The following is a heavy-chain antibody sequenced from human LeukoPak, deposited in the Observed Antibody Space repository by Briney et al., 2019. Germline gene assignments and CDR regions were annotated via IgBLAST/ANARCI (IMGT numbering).Heavy chain of an antibody. Sequence: GESLKISCKGSGYSFTSYWIGWVRLMPGKGLEWMGIIYPGDSDIRYSPSFQGQVTISADKSISTAYLQWSSLKASDTAMYYCATPGTPGDIVATPEAFDIWGQGTMVTVSS. D-gene: IGHD5-12*01. CDR2: IYPGDSDI. J-gene: IGHJ3*02. V-gene: IGHV5-51*01. CDR1: GYSFTSYW. CDR3: ATPGTPGDIVATPEAFDI.